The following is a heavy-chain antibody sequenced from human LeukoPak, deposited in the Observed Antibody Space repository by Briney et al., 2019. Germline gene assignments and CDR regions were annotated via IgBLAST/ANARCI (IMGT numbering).Heavy chain of an antibody. CDR3: ARDRVVPAAINYFDY. Sequence: SETLSLTCTVSGGSISSGSYYWSWIRQPAGKGLEWIGRIYTSGSTNYNPSLKSRVTMSVDTSKNQFSLKLSSVTAADTAVYYCARDRVVPAAINYFDYWGQGTLVTVSS. D-gene: IGHD2-2*01. V-gene: IGHV4-61*02. CDR1: GGSISSGSYY. CDR2: IYTSGST. J-gene: IGHJ4*02.